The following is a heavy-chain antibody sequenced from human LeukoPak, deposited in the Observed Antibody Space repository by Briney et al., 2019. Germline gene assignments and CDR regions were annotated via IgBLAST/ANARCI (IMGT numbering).Heavy chain of an antibody. D-gene: IGHD2-8*01. Sequence: ASVKVSCKASGYTFTSYAMHWVRQAPGQRLEWMGWINAGNGNTKYSQKLQGRVTMTTDTSTSTAYMELRSLRSDDTAVYYCAREYCTNGVCYDPDYWGQGTLVTVSS. CDR2: INAGNGNT. V-gene: IGHV1-3*01. CDR3: AREYCTNGVCYDPDY. J-gene: IGHJ4*02. CDR1: GYTFTSYA.